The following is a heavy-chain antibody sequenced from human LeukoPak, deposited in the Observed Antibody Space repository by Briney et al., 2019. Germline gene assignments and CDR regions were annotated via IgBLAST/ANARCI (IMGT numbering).Heavy chain of an antibody. CDR2: ISAYNGNT. Sequence: ASVKASCTASGYTFTSYGISWVRPAPGQGLECMGWISAYNGNTNYAQKLQGRVTMTTDTSTSTAYMELRSLRPDDTAVYYCARAREDIVVVPNSLDPWGQGTLVTVSS. CDR3: ARAREDIVVVPNSLDP. CDR1: GYTFTSYG. J-gene: IGHJ5*02. V-gene: IGHV1-18*01. D-gene: IGHD2-2*01.